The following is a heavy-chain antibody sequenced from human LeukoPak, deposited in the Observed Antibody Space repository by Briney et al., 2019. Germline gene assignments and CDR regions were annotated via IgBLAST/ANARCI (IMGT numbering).Heavy chain of an antibody. Sequence: SETLSLTCAVYGGSFSGYYWSWIRQPPGKGLEWIGGINHSGSTNYNPSLKSRVTISVDTSKNQFSLKLSSVTAADTAVYYCARVIPTTYYYGSGSYKYNWFDPWGQGTLVTVSS. D-gene: IGHD3-10*01. CDR3: ARVIPTTYYYGSGSYKYNWFDP. V-gene: IGHV4-34*01. J-gene: IGHJ5*02. CDR1: GGSFSGYY. CDR2: INHSGST.